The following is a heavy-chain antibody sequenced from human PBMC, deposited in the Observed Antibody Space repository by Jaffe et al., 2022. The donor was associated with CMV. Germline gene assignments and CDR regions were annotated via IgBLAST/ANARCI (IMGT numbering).Heavy chain of an antibody. J-gene: IGHJ6*02. D-gene: IGHD3-16*01. V-gene: IGHV3-33*01. CDR2: IWYDGSNK. Sequence: QVQLVESGGGVVQPGRSLRLSCAASGFTFSSYGMHWVRQAPGKGLEWVAVIWYDGSNKYYADSVKGRFTISRDNSKNTLYLQMNSLRAEDTAVYYCARDLAPLDPYYYYGMDVWGQGTTVTVSS. CDR1: GFTFSSYG. CDR3: ARDLAPLDPYYYYGMDV.